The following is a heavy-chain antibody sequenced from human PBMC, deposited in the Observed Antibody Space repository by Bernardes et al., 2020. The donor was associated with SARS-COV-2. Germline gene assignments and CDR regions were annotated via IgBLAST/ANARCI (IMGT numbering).Heavy chain of an antibody. Sequence: GGSLRLSCASSIFSFTTYDMNWVRQAPGMGLEWVSLISASGGTTYYADSVKGRFTVSKDNSKNTLYLQMHNLRVEDTAVYYCAKAPRGLSPFYFDYWGQGTLVTVSS. CDR2: ISASGGTT. D-gene: IGHD5-12*01. CDR1: IFSFTTYD. V-gene: IGHV3-23*01. J-gene: IGHJ4*02. CDR3: AKAPRGLSPFYFDY.